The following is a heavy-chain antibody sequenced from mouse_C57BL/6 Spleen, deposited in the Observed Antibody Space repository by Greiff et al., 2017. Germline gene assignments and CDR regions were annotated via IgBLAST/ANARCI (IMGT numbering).Heavy chain of an antibody. CDR3: ASGVTGLYYYAMDY. CDR2: IYPGSGNT. Sequence: QVQLKQSGPELVKPGASVKISCKASGYSFTSCYIHWVKQRPGQGLEWIGWIYPGSGNTKYNEKFKGKATLTADTSSSTAYMQLSSLTSEDSAVYYCASGVTGLYYYAMDYWGQGTSVTVSS. CDR1: GYSFTSCY. J-gene: IGHJ4*01. V-gene: IGHV1-66*01. D-gene: IGHD2-1*01.